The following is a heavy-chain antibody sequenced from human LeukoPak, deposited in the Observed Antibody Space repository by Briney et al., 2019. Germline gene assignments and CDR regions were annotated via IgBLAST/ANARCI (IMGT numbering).Heavy chain of an antibody. D-gene: IGHD2/OR15-2a*01. Sequence: GGSLRLSCAASGFIFSDYGTHWVRQAPGKGLEWVAVLAYDGSNQYYADSVKGRFTISRDNSKNTLYLRMNSLRAEDTAVYYCANGEYFLPHDYWGQGTLVTVSS. CDR3: ANGEYFLPHDY. J-gene: IGHJ4*02. V-gene: IGHV3-30*18. CDR1: GFIFSDYG. CDR2: LAYDGSNQ.